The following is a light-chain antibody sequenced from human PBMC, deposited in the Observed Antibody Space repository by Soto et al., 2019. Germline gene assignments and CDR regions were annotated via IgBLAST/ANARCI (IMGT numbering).Light chain of an antibody. Sequence: DIQMNQSPSSLSASVGDRVTITCQASQDITNYLNWYQQKPGKAPKLLINDASNLETGVPSRFRGSGSGTDFTFTISSLQPEDIATYYCQQYENLPITFGGGTKVEIK. CDR3: QQYENLPIT. J-gene: IGKJ4*01. CDR1: QDITNY. CDR2: DAS. V-gene: IGKV1-33*01.